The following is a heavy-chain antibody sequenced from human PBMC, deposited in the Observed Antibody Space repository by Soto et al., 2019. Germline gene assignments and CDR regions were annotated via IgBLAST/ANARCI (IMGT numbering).Heavy chain of an antibody. D-gene: IGHD3-10*01. CDR2: INSDGSST. CDR3: AREDEDYGSGSIYFDY. Sequence: GGSLRLSCAASGFTFSSYWMHWVRQAPGKGLVWVSRINSDGSSTSYADSVKGRFTISRDNAKNSLYLQMNSLRDEDTAVYYCAREDEDYGSGSIYFDYWGQGTLVTVSS. V-gene: IGHV3-74*01. CDR1: GFTFSSYW. J-gene: IGHJ4*02.